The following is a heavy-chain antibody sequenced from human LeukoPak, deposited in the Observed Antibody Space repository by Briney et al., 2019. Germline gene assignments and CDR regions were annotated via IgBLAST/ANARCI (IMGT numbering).Heavy chain of an antibody. J-gene: IGHJ4*02. V-gene: IGHV3-74*01. CDR1: GFTFSSYS. CDR3: ARDAVVPAAIPPY. D-gene: IGHD2-2*01. Sequence: GGSLRLSCAASGFTFSSYSMNWVRQAPGKGLVWVSRINSGGTVTNYADSVKGRLTISRDNAKNTLYLQMNSLRAEDTAVYYCARDAVVPAAIPPYWGQGTLVTVPS. CDR2: INSGGTVT.